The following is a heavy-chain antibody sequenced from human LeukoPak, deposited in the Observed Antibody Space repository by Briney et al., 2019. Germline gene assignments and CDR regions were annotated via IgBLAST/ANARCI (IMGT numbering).Heavy chain of an antibody. Sequence: GGSLRLSCAASGFTFSDYYMSWMRQAPGKGLEWVSYISSSSTYTNYADSVKGRFTISRDNARNSLYLQMSSLRADDTAVYYCARRMTSVTTFDYWVQGTLVTVSS. CDR1: GFTFSDYY. J-gene: IGHJ4*02. V-gene: IGHV3-11*03. CDR2: ISSSSTYT. CDR3: ARRMTSVTTFDY. D-gene: IGHD4-17*01.